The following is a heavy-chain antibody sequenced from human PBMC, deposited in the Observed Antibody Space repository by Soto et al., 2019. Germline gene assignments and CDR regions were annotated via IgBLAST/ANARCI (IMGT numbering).Heavy chain of an antibody. V-gene: IGHV1-24*01. CDR1: GYTLTELS. Sequence: ASVKVSCKVSGYTLTELSMHCVRQTPGKGLEWMGGFDPEDGETVYAQKFQGRVTMTEDTSTDTAYMELSSLRSEDTAVYYCATDLSASTAFRPLLLDYWGQGTLVTVS. CDR3: ATDLSASTAFRPLLLDY. D-gene: IGHD1-26*01. CDR2: FDPEDGET. J-gene: IGHJ4*02.